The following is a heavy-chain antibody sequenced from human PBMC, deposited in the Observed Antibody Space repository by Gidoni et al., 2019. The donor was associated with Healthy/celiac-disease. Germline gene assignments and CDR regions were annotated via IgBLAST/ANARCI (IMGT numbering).Heavy chain of an antibody. CDR1: GVTFSSYG. CDR2: IAYDGSNK. V-gene: IGHV3-30*18. J-gene: IGHJ6*03. CDR3: AKDAQQLVSYYYYYMDV. D-gene: IGHD6-6*01. Sequence: QVQLVESGGGVVQPGRSLRISCAAYGVTFSSYGMHWCRQAPCKGLELVAVIAYDGSNKYYADSVKGRFTISSDNSKNTLYLQMNSLRAEDTSVYYCAKDAQQLVSYYYYYMDVWGKGTTVTVSS.